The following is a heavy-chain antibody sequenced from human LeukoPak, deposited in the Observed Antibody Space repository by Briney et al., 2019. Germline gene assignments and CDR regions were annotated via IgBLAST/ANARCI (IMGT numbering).Heavy chain of an antibody. CDR1: GYRFNIYW. Sequence: GESLKISCKVSGYRFNIYWIGWVRQMPGRGLEWVGIIYPGDSDIRYSPSFQGQVNISADKSISTAYLQWSSLKASDTAMYYCARYYDILTGYPLPDYWGQGTLVTVSS. V-gene: IGHV5-51*01. CDR2: IYPGDSDI. CDR3: ARYYDILTGYPLPDY. J-gene: IGHJ4*02. D-gene: IGHD3-9*01.